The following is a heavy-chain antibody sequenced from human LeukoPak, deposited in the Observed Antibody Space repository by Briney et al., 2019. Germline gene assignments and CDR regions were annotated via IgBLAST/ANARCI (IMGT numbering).Heavy chain of an antibody. CDR2: INPTSGNT. CDR1: GYTFTSYD. D-gene: IGHD2-15*01. J-gene: IGHJ6*03. CDR3: ARARGDSLKGGYYYYMDV. V-gene: IGHV1-8*01. Sequence: GASVKVSCKASGYTFTSYDINWVRQASGQGLEWMGWINPTSGNTGYAQKFHDRVTITRNSSTNTAYMELRSQRSEDTALYYCARARGDSLKGGYYYYMDVWGEGTTVTVSS.